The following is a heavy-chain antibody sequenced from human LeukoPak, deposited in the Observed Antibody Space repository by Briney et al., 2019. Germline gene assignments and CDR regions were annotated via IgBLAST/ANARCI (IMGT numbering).Heavy chain of an antibody. J-gene: IGHJ4*02. V-gene: IGHV5-51*01. CDR3: ARLYYGSGSVFDY. CDR2: IYPGDSDT. CDR1: GYSLTNYW. Sequence: GESLKISCKGSGYSLTNYWIGWVRQLPGKGLEWMGIIYPGDSDTRYSPSFQGQVTISADKSISTAYLQWSSLKASDTAMYYCARLYYGSGSVFDYWGQGTLVTVSS. D-gene: IGHD3-10*01.